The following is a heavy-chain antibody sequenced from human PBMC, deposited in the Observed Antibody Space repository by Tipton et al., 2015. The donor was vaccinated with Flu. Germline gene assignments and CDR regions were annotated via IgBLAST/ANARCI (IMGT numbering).Heavy chain of an antibody. CDR3: ARDRGWPASLDS. Sequence: TLSLTCTDSGGSISSSSYYWNWIRQPPGKRLEWIGFVYYTGSTAYNPSLRSRVTISVDRSKNQFSLKLTSLTAADTAVYYCARDRGWPASLDSWGQGIPVTVSS. D-gene: IGHD3-10*01. CDR2: VYYTGST. CDR1: GGSISSSSYY. J-gene: IGHJ4*02. V-gene: IGHV4-61*01.